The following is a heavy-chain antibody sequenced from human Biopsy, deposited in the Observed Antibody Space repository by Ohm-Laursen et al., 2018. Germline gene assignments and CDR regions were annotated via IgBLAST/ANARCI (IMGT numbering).Heavy chain of an antibody. Sequence: ASVKVSCKASGYSFTTYDVNWVRQARGRGLEWMGWMIPNSGKTGYAQRFQGRVTLTMNTSIGTAYMELSGLRSEDTAVYYCARGSPRRVSIFEASIYWFDTWGQGTLVTVSS. V-gene: IGHV1-8*01. CDR2: MIPNSGKT. J-gene: IGHJ5*02. CDR3: ARGSPRRVSIFEASIYWFDT. CDR1: GYSFTTYD. D-gene: IGHD6-6*01.